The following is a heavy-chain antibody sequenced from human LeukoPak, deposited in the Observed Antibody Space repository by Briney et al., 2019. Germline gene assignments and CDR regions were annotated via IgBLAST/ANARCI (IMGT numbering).Heavy chain of an antibody. CDR3: ARGRGRMVLGERDRFDP. V-gene: IGHV1-8*01. D-gene: IGHD3-10*01. J-gene: IGHJ5*02. Sequence: GASVKVSCKASGYTFTSYDINWVRQATGQGLEWMGWMNPNSGNTGYAQKLQGRVTMTRNTSISTAYMELSSLRSEDTAVYYCARGRGRMVLGERDRFDPWGQGTLVTVSS. CDR1: GYTFTSYD. CDR2: MNPNSGNT.